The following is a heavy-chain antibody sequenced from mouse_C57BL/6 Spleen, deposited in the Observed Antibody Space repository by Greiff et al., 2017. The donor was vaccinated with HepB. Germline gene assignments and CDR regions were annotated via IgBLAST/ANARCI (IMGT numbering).Heavy chain of an antibody. CDR3: ARGGRNYDYAMDY. D-gene: IGHD2-1*01. Sequence: VQLQQSGAELVKPGASVKMSCKASGYTFTSYWITWVKQRPGQGLEWIGDIYPGSGSTNYNEKFKSKATLTVDTSSSTAYMQLSSLTSEDSAVYDCARGGRNYDYAMDYWGQGTSVTVSS. J-gene: IGHJ4*01. CDR1: GYTFTSYW. CDR2: IYPGSGST. V-gene: IGHV1-55*01.